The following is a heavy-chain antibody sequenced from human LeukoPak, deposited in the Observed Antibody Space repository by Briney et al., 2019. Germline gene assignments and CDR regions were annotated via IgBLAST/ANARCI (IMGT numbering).Heavy chain of an antibody. Sequence: GGSLRLSCAASGNYWMHWVRQAPGKGLVWVSHINSDGSWTSYADSVKGRFTISKDNAKNTVYLQMNSLRAEDTAVYYCAHYDSSGYHAFDIWGQGTMVTVSS. CDR3: AHYDSSGYHAFDI. CDR1: GNYW. J-gene: IGHJ3*02. D-gene: IGHD3-22*01. CDR2: INSDGSWT. V-gene: IGHV3-74*01.